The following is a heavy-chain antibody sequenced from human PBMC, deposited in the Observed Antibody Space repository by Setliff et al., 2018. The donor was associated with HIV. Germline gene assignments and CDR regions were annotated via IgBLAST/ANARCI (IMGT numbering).Heavy chain of an antibody. D-gene: IGHD6-19*01. CDR2: INYRGNT. J-gene: IGHJ4*02. Sequence: SETLSLTCTVSGGSISTSRYYWGWIRQPPGKGLEWIGSINYRGNTYYNPSLKSRAAISVDTSKNQISLKLSSVTAADTAVYYCAKNPKYISGRFQYYFDYWGQGALVTVSS. CDR3: AKNPKYISGRFQYYFDY. CDR1: GGSISTSRYY. V-gene: IGHV4-39*01.